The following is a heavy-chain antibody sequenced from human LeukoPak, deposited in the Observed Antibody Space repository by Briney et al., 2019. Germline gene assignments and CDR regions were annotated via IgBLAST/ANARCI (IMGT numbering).Heavy chain of an antibody. CDR2: ISGSGGST. CDR3: AKSLSDFYDYVWGSYLPSFDY. D-gene: IGHD3-16*02. J-gene: IGHJ4*02. CDR1: GFTFSSYA. V-gene: IGHV3-23*01. Sequence: PGGSLRLSCAASGFTFSSYAMSWVRQAPGKGLEWVSAISGSGGSTYYAASVKGRFTISRDNSKNTLYLQMNSLRAEDTAVYYCAKSLSDFYDYVWGSYLPSFDYWGQGTLVTVSS.